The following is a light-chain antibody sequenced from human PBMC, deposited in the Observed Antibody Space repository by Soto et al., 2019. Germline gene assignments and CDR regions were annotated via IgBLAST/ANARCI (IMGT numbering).Light chain of an antibody. CDR3: QSYDNSLSGSGV. Sequence: QAVVTQPPSVSGAPGQSVTISCTGTSSNIGAGYDVHWFQQLPGTAPKLLIYRNTNRPSGVPDRFSASKSGTSASLAITGLQAEDEADYYCQSYDNSLSGSGVFGGGTKRPS. CDR1: SSNIGAGYD. CDR2: RNT. V-gene: IGLV1-40*01. J-gene: IGLJ3*02.